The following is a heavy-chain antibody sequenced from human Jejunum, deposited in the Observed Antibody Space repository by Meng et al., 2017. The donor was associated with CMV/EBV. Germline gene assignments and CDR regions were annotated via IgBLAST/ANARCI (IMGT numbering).Heavy chain of an antibody. CDR3: SRGEWQLHY. J-gene: IGHJ4*02. V-gene: IGHV1-2*06. D-gene: IGHD1-26*01. CDR1: GYTCIDYY. Sequence: KVSCKASGYTCIDYYMHWVRQAHGQGLEWMGRINPNSGGTIYAQKFQGRVTMTRDTSISTVYMELSSLRYDDTAVYFCSRGEWQLHYWGQGTLVTVSS. CDR2: INPNSGGT.